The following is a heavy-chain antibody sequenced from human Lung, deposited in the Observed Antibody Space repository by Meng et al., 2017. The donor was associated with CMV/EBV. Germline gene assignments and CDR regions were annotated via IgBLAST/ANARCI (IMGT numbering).Heavy chain of an antibody. Sequence: ASXXVSXKASGYAXTSYGISWVRRAPGQGLEWMGWISANSGNTHYAQNLQGRVTMTTDTSTSTAYMDLRSLSSDDTAVYYCARATDTLYQLLFSRVPPYYYYGMDVXGQGXTVTVSS. CDR2: ISANSGNT. V-gene: IGHV1-18*01. D-gene: IGHD2-2*01. CDR1: GYAXTSYG. J-gene: IGHJ6*02. CDR3: ARATDTLYQLLFSRVPPYYYYGMDV.